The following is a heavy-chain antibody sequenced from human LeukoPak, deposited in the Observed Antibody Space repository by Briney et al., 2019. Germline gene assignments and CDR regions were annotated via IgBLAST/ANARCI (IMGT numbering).Heavy chain of an antibody. D-gene: IGHD3-16*01. J-gene: IGHJ6*03. CDR1: GGSFSGYY. CDR2: INHSGST. V-gene: IGHV4-34*01. CDR3: ARVRGRYYYYMDV. Sequence: SETLSLTCAVYGGSFSGYYWSWIRQPPGKGLEWIGEINHSGSTNYNPSLKSRVTISVDTSKNQFSLKLSPVTAADTAVYYCARVRGRYYYYMDVWGKGTTVTVSS.